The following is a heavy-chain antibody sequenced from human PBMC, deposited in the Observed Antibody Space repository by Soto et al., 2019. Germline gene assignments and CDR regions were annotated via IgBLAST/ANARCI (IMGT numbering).Heavy chain of an antibody. CDR1: GFTFSRYW. Sequence: EVQLVESGGGLVQPGGSLRLSCAASGFTFSRYWMHWVRQAPGKGLVWLSRIDSGGSTTYYADSVKGRFTISRVNDKDTVYLQMNSLRAEDTAVYYCASPYMYSSGLYFYGMDVWGQGTTVTVSS. V-gene: IGHV3-74*01. CDR2: IDSGGSTT. D-gene: IGHD6-19*01. CDR3: ASPYMYSSGLYFYGMDV. J-gene: IGHJ6*02.